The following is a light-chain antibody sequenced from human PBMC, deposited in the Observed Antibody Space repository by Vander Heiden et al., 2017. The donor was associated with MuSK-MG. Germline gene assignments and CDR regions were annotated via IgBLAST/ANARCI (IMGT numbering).Light chain of an antibody. CDR3: QAWDSSTVV. Sequence: SHEPTQPPSASASPGQTASITCSGDKLGDKYACWYQQKPGQSPVLVIYQDSKRPSGIPARFSGSNSGNTATLTIRGTQAMDEADYYCQAWDSSTVVFGGGTKLTVL. CDR1: KLGDKY. CDR2: QDS. V-gene: IGLV3-1*01. J-gene: IGLJ2*01.